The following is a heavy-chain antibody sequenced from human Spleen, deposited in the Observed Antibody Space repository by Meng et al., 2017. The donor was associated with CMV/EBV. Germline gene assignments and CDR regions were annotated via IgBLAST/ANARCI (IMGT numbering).Heavy chain of an antibody. D-gene: IGHD3-10*01. CDR2: IYWDDDD. Sequence: SLSPTGMAVGWIRQPPGTALEWLALIYWDDDDRYSPSLKTRLTITKDTSKNQVVLTMTNMDPVDTGTYFCAHSSYYYRSGSYYPFEYWGQGTLVTVSS. CDR3: AHSSYYYRSGSYYPFEY. CDR1: SLSPTGMA. V-gene: IGHV2-5*02. J-gene: IGHJ4*02.